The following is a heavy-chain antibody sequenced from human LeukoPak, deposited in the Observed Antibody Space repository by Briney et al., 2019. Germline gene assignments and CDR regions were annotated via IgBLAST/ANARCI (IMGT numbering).Heavy chain of an antibody. V-gene: IGHV3-23*01. CDR3: AKARLSSVVITNFDY. CDR1: AFTFSSYA. Sequence: GGSLRLSCAASAFTFSSYAMSWVRQAPGKGLEWVSAIGGSGGITYYADSVKGRFTISRDNSKNTLYLQTNSLRAEDTAVYYCAKARLSSVVITNFDYWGQGTLVTVSS. D-gene: IGHD3-22*01. CDR2: IGGSGGIT. J-gene: IGHJ4*02.